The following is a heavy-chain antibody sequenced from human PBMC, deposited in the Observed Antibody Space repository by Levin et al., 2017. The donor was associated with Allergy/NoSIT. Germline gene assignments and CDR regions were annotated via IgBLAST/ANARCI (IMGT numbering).Heavy chain of an antibody. CDR2: ISYDGNDK. CDR1: GFTFSNYG. V-gene: IGHV3-30*18. J-gene: IGHJ6*02. CDR3: AKDDFPNLYYHYYGLDV. D-gene: IGHD1-14*01. Sequence: LSLTCAASGFTFSNYGMHWVRQAPGKGLECVAVISYDGNDKSYGDSVKGRFTISRDNSKSTLFLQMNSLRAEDTAVYYCAKDDFPNLYYHYYGLDVWGQGTTVTVSS.